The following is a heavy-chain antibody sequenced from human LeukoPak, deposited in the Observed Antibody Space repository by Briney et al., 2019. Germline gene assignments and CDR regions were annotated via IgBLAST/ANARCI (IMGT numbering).Heavy chain of an antibody. D-gene: IGHD6-25*01. V-gene: IGHV4-59*01. CDR3: GRQDWYFDL. J-gene: IGHJ2*01. CDR1: GGSISSYY. CDR2: IYYSGST. Sequence: PPETLSLTCTVSGGSISSYYWSWIRQPPGKGLEWIGYIYYSGSTNYNPSLKSRVTISVDTSKNQFSLKLSSVTAADTAVYYCGRQDWYFDLWGRGTLVTVSS.